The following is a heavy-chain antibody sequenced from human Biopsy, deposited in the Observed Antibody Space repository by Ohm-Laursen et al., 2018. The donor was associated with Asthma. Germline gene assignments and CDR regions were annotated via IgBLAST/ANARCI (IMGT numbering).Heavy chain of an antibody. Sequence: SSLRLSCTASGFTFSNYGMRWVRQAPGKGLDWVAVISFDGSNKNYTDSVKGRFTISRDNSRNTLHLQMNSLRAEDTAVYYCAKDVFPGWELRRGPDYWGQGTLVTVSS. CDR3: AKDVFPGWELRRGPDY. J-gene: IGHJ4*02. CDR1: GFTFSNYG. D-gene: IGHD1-26*01. V-gene: IGHV3-30*18. CDR2: ISFDGSNK.